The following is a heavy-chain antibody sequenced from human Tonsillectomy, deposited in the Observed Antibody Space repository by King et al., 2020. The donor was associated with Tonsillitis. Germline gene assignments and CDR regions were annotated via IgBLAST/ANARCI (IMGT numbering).Heavy chain of an antibody. CDR1: GYSFSGYF. V-gene: IGHV1-2*06. D-gene: IGHD6-19*01. Sequence: VQLVESGADVKRPGASVKVSCQTSGYSFSGYFIHWVRQAPGQGLDWMGQINPDSGAADYALSFEDRVTMTTDTSLKTAYLEVRRLRSEDTATYFCARDTGGWRSFDFWGQGTLVIVSS. CDR3: ARDTGGWRSFDF. CDR2: INPDSGAA. J-gene: IGHJ4*02.